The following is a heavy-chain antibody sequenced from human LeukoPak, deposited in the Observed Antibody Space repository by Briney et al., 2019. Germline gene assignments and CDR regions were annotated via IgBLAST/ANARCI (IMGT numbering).Heavy chain of an antibody. CDR1: GGSVSSGSYY. V-gene: IGHV4-61*01. CDR3: AREAVAGTGRPNHPDC. CDR2: IYYSGST. D-gene: IGHD6-19*01. Sequence: SETLSLTCTVSGGSVSSGSYYWSWIRQPPGKGLEWIGYIYYSGSTNYNPSLKSRVTISVDTSKNQFSLKLSSVTAADTAVYYCAREAVAGTGRPNHPDCWGQGTLVTVSS. J-gene: IGHJ4*02.